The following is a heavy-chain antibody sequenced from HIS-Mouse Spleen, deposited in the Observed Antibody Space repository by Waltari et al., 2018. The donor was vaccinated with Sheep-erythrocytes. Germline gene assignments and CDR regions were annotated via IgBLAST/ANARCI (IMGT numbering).Heavy chain of an antibody. CDR2: ISYDGSNK. CDR3: AKVRTVNYWYFDL. J-gene: IGHJ2*01. Sequence: AASGFTFRSYGMHWVRQAPGKGLEWVAVISYDGSNKYYADSVKGRFTISRDNSKNTLYLQMNSLRAEDTAVYYCAKVRTVNYWYFDLWGRGTLVTVSS. CDR1: GFTFRSYG. D-gene: IGHD1-1*01. V-gene: IGHV3-30*18.